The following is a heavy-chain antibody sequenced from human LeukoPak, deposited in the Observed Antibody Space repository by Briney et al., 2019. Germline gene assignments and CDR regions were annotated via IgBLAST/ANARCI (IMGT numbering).Heavy chain of an antibody. CDR2: IYYSGST. Sequence: SETLSLTCTVSGYSISSGYYWGWIRQPPGKGLEWVGSIYYSGSTYYNPSLKSRVTISLDTSKNQFSLKLSSVIAADTAVYYCARVYTSGWYRFDSWGQGTLVTVSS. CDR1: GYSISSGYY. J-gene: IGHJ5*01. V-gene: IGHV4-38-2*02. CDR3: ARVYTSGWYRFDS. D-gene: IGHD6-19*01.